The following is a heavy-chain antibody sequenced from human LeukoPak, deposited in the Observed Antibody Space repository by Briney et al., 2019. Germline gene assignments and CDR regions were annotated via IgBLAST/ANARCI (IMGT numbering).Heavy chain of an antibody. CDR1: GFTFSSYS. Sequence: PGGSLRLSCAASGFTFSSYSMNWVRQAPGKGLEWIGEINHSGSTNYNPSLKSRVTISVDTSKNQFSLKLSSVTAADTAVYYCARGRGYYDSSGYYYRPLFDYWGQGTLVTVSS. CDR3: ARGRGYYDSSGYYYRPLFDY. CDR2: INHSGST. V-gene: IGHV4-34*01. D-gene: IGHD3-22*01. J-gene: IGHJ4*02.